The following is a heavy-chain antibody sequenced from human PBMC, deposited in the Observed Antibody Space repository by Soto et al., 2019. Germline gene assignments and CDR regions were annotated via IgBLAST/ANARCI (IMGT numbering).Heavy chain of an antibody. CDR1: GYSFTSYW. Sequence: PGESLKISCKGSGYSFTSYWIGWVRQMPGKGMEWMGIIYPGDSDTSYSPSFQGQVTISADKSISTAYLQWSSLKASDTAMYYCASGITGTKREYYYYGMDVWGQGTTVTVSS. D-gene: IGHD1-7*01. J-gene: IGHJ6*02. CDR2: IYPGDSDT. V-gene: IGHV5-51*01. CDR3: ASGITGTKREYYYYGMDV.